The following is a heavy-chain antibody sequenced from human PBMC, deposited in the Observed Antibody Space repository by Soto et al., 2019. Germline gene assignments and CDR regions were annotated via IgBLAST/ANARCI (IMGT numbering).Heavy chain of an antibody. J-gene: IGHJ3*01. CDR1: GFIFTNDA. CDR2: IGGRGNSA. D-gene: IGHD5-12*01. Sequence: AGGSLRLSCAASGFIFTNDAMNWVRQAPGKGLEWVSVIGGRGNSAYYADSVQGRFTISRDNSKNTLSLQMSSLTADDTAIYYCVREGRGSFDFWGRGTMVTVSS. V-gene: IGHV3-23*01. CDR3: VREGRGSFDF.